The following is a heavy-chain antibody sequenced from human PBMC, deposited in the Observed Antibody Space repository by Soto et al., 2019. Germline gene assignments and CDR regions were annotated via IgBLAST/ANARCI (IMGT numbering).Heavy chain of an antibody. CDR3: ARDHYYDSSGYDY. Sequence: KQSQTLSLTCAVSGGSFSGYYWSWIRQPPGKGLEWIGEINHSGSTNYNPSLKSRVTISVDTPKNQFSLKLSSVTAADTAVYYCARDHYYDSSGYDYWGQGTLVTVSS. CDR1: GGSFSGYY. CDR2: INHSGST. V-gene: IGHV4-34*01. D-gene: IGHD3-22*01. J-gene: IGHJ4*02.